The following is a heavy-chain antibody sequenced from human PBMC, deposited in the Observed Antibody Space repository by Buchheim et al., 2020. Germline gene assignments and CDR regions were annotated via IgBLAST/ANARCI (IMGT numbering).Heavy chain of an antibody. CDR2: INGVGTTT. D-gene: IGHD6-19*01. CDR3: ANNRNSGWSHQY. V-gene: IGHV3-23*01. Sequence: EVELLESGGGLVQPGGSLRLSCAASGFTFSSYAMSWVRQAPGKGLEWVSTINGVGTTTYYGDSVQGRFTISRDNSRNMWYLQMNSLRAEDSALYYCANNRNSGWSHQYWGQGTL. CDR1: GFTFSSYA. J-gene: IGHJ4*02.